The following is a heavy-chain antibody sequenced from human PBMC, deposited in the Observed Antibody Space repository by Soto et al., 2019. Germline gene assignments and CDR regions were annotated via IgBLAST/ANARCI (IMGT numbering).Heavy chain of an antibody. D-gene: IGHD6-6*01. CDR3: ARQLAARYYYYYGMDV. CDR1: GYSFTSYW. J-gene: IGHJ6*02. Sequence: PGESLKISCKGSGYSFTSYWISWVRQMPGKGLEWMGRIDPSDSYTNYSPSFQGHVTISADKSISTAYLQWSSLKASDTAMYYCARQLAARYYYYYGMDVWGQGTTVTVSS. V-gene: IGHV5-10-1*01. CDR2: IDPSDSYT.